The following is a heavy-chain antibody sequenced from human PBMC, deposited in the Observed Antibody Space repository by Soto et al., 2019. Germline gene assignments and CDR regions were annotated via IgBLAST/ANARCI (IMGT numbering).Heavy chain of an antibody. CDR1: GGSISSSNW. J-gene: IGHJ5*02. CDR2: IYHSGST. CDR3: ARGKYYGSGSYSRWFDP. Sequence: SETLSLTCAVSGGSISSSNWWSWVRQPPGKGLEWIGEIYHSGSTNYNPSLKSRVTISVDKSKNQFSLKLSSVTAADTAVYYCARGKYYGSGSYSRWFDPWGQGTLVTVSS. D-gene: IGHD3-10*01. V-gene: IGHV4-4*02.